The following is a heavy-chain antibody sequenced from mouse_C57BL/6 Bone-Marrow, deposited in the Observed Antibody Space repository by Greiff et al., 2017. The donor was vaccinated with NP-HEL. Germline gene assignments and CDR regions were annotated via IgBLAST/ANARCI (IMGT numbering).Heavy chain of an antibody. D-gene: IGHD2-2*01. Sequence: QVQLQQSGPGLVQPSQSLSITCTVSGFSLTSYGVHWVRQSPGKGLEWLGVLWSGGSTDYNAAFISRLSISKDNSKSQVFFKMNSLQADDTAIYYCARNSGYDAWFAYWGQGTLVTVSA. CDR3: ARNSGYDAWFAY. J-gene: IGHJ3*01. V-gene: IGHV2-2*01. CDR2: LWSGGST. CDR1: GFSLTSYG.